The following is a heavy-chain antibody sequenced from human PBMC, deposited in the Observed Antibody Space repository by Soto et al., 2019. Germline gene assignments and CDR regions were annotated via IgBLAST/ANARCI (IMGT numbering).Heavy chain of an antibody. CDR1: GGSISSYY. V-gene: IGHV4-59*01. CDR2: IYYSGST. J-gene: IGHJ5*02. D-gene: IGHD3-22*01. Sequence: PSETLSLTCTVSGGSISSYYWSWIRQPPGKGLEWIGYIYYSGSTNYNPSLKSRVTISVDTSKNQFSLKLSSVTAADTAVYYCARAGGGYYDSSGYYYVGNWFDPWGQGTLVTVSS. CDR3: ARAGGGYYDSSGYYYVGNWFDP.